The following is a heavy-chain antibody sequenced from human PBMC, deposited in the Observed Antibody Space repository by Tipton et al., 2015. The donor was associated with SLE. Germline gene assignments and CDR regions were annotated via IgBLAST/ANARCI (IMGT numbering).Heavy chain of an antibody. D-gene: IGHD1-14*01. CDR1: GFFFSSYS. CDR2: ISSGSNYI. Sequence: SLRLSCAASGFFFSSYSINWVRQAPGKGLEWVSSISSGSNYISYADSVKGRFTISRDDAKNSVYLQMNSLRAEDTAVYYCARDYRSHTADYWGLGTLVTVSS. CDR3: ARDYRSHTADY. J-gene: IGHJ4*02. V-gene: IGHV3-21*01.